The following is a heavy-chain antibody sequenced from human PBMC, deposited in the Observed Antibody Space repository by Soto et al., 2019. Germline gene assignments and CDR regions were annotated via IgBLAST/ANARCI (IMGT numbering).Heavy chain of an antibody. CDR3: VKAGSPSTGIAVAGTLI. CDR2: ISSNGGST. Sequence: GGSLRLSCSASGFTFSSYAMHWVRQAPGKGLEYVSAISSNGGSTYYADSVKGRFTISRDNSKNTLYLQMSSLRAEDTAVYYCVKAGSPSTGIAVAGTLIWGQGTLVTVSS. CDR1: GFTFSSYA. J-gene: IGHJ4*02. D-gene: IGHD6-19*01. V-gene: IGHV3-64D*08.